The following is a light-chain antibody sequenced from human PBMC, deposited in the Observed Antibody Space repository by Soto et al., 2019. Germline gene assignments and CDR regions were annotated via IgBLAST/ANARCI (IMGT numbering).Light chain of an antibody. CDR2: AAS. CDR3: QQVNRYPHT. CDR1: QGISSQ. Sequence: DIQLTQSPSFLSASVGDRVTITCRASQGISSQLAWYQQIPGKGPKLLIYAASTLQSGVPSRFSGSGSGTEFSLATSSMQPQDDATYYYQQVNRYPHTFGQGTKLEIK. V-gene: IGKV1-9*01. J-gene: IGKJ2*01.